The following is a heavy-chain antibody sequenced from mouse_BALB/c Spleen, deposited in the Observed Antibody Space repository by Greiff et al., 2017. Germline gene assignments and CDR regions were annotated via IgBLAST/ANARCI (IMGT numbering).Heavy chain of an antibody. D-gene: IGHD2-1*01. CDR2: INPSNGGT. J-gene: IGHJ4*01. CDR1: GYPFPSYY. CDR3: TRSGNYRRAMDY. Sequence: QVQLQQSGAELVKPGASVKLSLKASGYPFPSYYMYWVKQRPGQGLEGIGEINPSNGGTNFNEKFKRKATLTVDNSSSTAYMQLSSLTSEDSAVYYCTRSGNYRRAMDYWGQGTSVTVSS. V-gene: IGHV1S81*02.